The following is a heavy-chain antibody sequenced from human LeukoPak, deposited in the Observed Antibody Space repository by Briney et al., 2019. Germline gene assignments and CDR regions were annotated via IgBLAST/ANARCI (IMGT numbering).Heavy chain of an antibody. CDR2: VYYSGST. J-gene: IGHJ2*01. Sequence: SETLSLTCTVSGASVSSSYWSWIRQPPGRGLEWIGYVYYSGSTNYNPSLKSRVTISVDTSRNQFSLRLSSVTAADTAVYYCARHPGLGLFALWGLGTLVIVSS. D-gene: IGHD3-16*01. CDR3: ARHPGLGLFAL. CDR1: GASVSSSY. V-gene: IGHV4-59*08.